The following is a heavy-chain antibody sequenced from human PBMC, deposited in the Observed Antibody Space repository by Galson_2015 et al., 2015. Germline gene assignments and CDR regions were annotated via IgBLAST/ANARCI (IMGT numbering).Heavy chain of an antibody. Sequence: SLRLSCAASGFTFSIYSMNWVRQAPGKGLEWISYITGSSTPISYADSVKGRFTIFRDNAKNSLYLQMYSLGDEDTAVYYCARSVEGSLDYWGQGSLVTVSS. J-gene: IGHJ4*02. CDR2: ITGSSTPI. V-gene: IGHV3-48*02. CDR3: ARSVEGSLDY. CDR1: GFTFSIYS.